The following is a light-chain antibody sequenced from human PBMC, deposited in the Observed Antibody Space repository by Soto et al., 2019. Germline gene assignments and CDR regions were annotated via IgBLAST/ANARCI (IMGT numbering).Light chain of an antibody. CDR2: RAS. Sequence: EIVMTQSPATMSVSPRERATVSCRSSQSVDSNLVWYQQKPGQSPRLLIFRASTRATGIPARFSGSGSGTEFTLTISSLQSEDFAVYYCQQYHHWPPITFGQGTRLEIK. CDR1: QSVDSN. J-gene: IGKJ5*01. V-gene: IGKV3-15*01. CDR3: QQYHHWPPIT.